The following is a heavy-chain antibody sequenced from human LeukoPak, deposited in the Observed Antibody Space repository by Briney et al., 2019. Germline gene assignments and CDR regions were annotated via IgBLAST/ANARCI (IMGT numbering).Heavy chain of an antibody. CDR1: GFTFSSYW. Sequence: GGSLRLSCAACGFTFSSYWMHWVRQAPGKGLVWVSRINSDGSSTSYADSVKGRFTISRDNAKNTLYLQMNSLRAEDTAVYYCARVISRAAGIDYWGQGTLVTVSS. CDR2: INSDGSST. CDR3: ARVISRAAGIDY. D-gene: IGHD6-13*01. J-gene: IGHJ4*02. V-gene: IGHV3-74*01.